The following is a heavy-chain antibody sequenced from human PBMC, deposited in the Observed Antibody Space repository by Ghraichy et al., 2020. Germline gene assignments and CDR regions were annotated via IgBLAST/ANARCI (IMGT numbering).Heavy chain of an antibody. Sequence: GGSLRLSCAASGFTFDDYAMHWVRQAPGNGMEWVSGISWNSGSIGYADSVKGRFTISRDNAKNSLYLQMNSLRAEDTALYYCARGSWGSPFDYWGQGTLVTVSS. V-gene: IGHV3-9*01. CDR3: ARGSWGSPFDY. J-gene: IGHJ4*02. CDR2: ISWNSGSI. CDR1: GFTFDDYA. D-gene: IGHD1-26*01.